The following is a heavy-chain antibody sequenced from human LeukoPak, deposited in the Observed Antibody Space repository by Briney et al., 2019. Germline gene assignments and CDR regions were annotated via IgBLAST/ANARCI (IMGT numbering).Heavy chain of an antibody. D-gene: IGHD6-13*01. V-gene: IGHV3-21*01. J-gene: IGHJ4*02. CDR2: ISSSSSYI. CDR3: ARGGSNGSWNFGY. Sequence: PGGSLRLSCAASGFTFSNYWMDWVRQAPGKGLEWVSSISSSSSYIYYADSVKGRFTISRDNAKNSLYLQMNSLRAEDTAVYYCARGGSNGSWNFGYWGQGTLVTVSS. CDR1: GFTFSNYW.